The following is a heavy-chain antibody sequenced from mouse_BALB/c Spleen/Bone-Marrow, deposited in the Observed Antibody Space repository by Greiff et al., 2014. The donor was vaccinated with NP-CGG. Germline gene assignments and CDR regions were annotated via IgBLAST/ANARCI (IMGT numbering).Heavy chain of an antibody. V-gene: IGHV1-77*01. CDR2: IYPGSGNA. J-gene: IGHJ3*01. CDR1: GYTFTDYY. CDR3: TRSGVRTFAY. D-gene: IGHD2-14*01. Sequence: QVQLQQSGAELARPGASVKLSCKASGYTFTDYYINWVKQRTGQDLEWIGEIYPGSGNAYYNEKFKGEATLTADKSSSTAYMQHSSLTSEDSAVYFCTRSGVRTFAYWGQGTLVTVST.